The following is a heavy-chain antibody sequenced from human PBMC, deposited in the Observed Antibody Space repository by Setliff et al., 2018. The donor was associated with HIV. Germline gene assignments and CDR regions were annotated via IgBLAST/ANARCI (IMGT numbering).Heavy chain of an antibody. CDR3: VRDLEPHYGDFGPFDY. V-gene: IGHV1-2*06. Sequence: ASVKVSCKASGFTFSDYYIHWVRQAPGQGLEWMGRISPNSDVTNYAQKFQGRVTMTRGTSIRTAYVEVSRLKSDDTAIYYCVRDLEPHYGDFGPFDYWGPGTLVTVSS. CDR1: GFTFSDYY. D-gene: IGHD4-17*01. CDR2: ISPNSDVT. J-gene: IGHJ4*02.